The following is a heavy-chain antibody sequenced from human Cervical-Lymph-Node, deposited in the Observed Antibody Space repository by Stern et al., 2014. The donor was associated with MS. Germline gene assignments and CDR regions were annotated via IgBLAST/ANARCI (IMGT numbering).Heavy chain of an antibody. J-gene: IGHJ6*02. V-gene: IGHV3-7*01. Sequence: EVQLVESGGVLVQPGGSLKLSCAASGFTFSRYWMTWVRQAPGKGLEWVANIKEDGSEDYYVDSVKGRFTMSRDNAKNSLYLQMNSLRAEDTAVYYCARRVLVAMGGYPKTLDVWGRGTTVTVSS. CDR1: GFTFSRYW. D-gene: IGHD2-2*01. CDR2: IKEDGSED. CDR3: ARRVLVAMGGYPKTLDV.